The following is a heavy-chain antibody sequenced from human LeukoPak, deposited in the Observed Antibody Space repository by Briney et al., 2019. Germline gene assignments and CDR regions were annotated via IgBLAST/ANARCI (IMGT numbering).Heavy chain of an antibody. CDR2: AYYSGTT. CDR1: GGSVSSSDYY. J-gene: IGHJ4*02. Sequence: SETLSLTCTVSGGSVSSSDYYWGWIRQPPGKGREGIGSAYYSGTTYYNPSLKSRGTISVATSKNQFSLNLSSVTAADPAVYYCARHRASSRGGSGYSQGRFDSWGQGILVTVSS. CDR3: ARHRASSRGGSGYSQGRFDS. V-gene: IGHV4-39*01. D-gene: IGHD3-22*01.